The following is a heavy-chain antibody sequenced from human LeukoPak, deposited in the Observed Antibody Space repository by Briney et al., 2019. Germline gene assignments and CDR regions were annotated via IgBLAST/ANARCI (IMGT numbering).Heavy chain of an antibody. V-gene: IGHV3-21*01. CDR1: GFTFSSYS. D-gene: IGHD6-13*01. CDR3: ARPGYSSSWYPSWFDP. Sequence: GGSLRLSCAASGFTFSSYSMNWVRQAPGKGLEWVSSISSSSSYIYYADTVKGRFTIARDNAKNSLYLQMNSLRAEDTAVYYCARPGYSSSWYPSWFDPWGQGTLVTVSS. CDR2: ISSSSSYI. J-gene: IGHJ5*02.